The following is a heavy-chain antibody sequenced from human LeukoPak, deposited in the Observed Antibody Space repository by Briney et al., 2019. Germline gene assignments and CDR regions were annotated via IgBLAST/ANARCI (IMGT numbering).Heavy chain of an antibody. D-gene: IGHD6-13*01. CDR1: GGSISSYY. CDR3: ARFEAAANWFDP. V-gene: IGHV4-4*07. CDR2: IYTSGST. Sequence: SETLSLTCTVSGGSISSYYWSWIRQPAGKGLEWIGRIYTSGSTNYNPSLKSRVTMSVDTSKNQFSLKLSSVTAADTVVYYCARFEAAANWFDPWGQGTLVTVSS. J-gene: IGHJ5*02.